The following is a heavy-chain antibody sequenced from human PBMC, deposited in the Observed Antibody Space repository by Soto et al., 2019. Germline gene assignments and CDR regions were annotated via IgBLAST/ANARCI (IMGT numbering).Heavy chain of an antibody. V-gene: IGHV3-21*01. Sequence: PGGSLRLSCAASGFTFSSYSMNWVRQAPGKGLEWVSSISSSSSYIYYADSVKGRFTISRDNAKNSLYLQMNSLRAEDTAVYYCARGATIFGVVIMCYLDYWGQGTLVTVSS. J-gene: IGHJ4*02. CDR2: ISSSSSYI. CDR3: ARGATIFGVVIMCYLDY. CDR1: GFTFSSYS. D-gene: IGHD3-3*01.